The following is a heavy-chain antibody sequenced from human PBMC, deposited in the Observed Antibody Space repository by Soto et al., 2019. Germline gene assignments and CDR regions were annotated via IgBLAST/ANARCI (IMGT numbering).Heavy chain of an antibody. CDR3: ERMGYYPRDY. CDR1: GGSISSGGYS. V-gene: IGHV4-30-2*01. Sequence: TLSLTCAVSGGSISSGGYSWSWIRQPPGKGLECIGCIYHSGSTYYNPSLKSRVTISVDRSKNQFSLKLSSVTAADTAVYYCERMGYYPRDYWGQGTLVTVSS. D-gene: IGHD3-10*01. CDR2: IYHSGST. J-gene: IGHJ4*02.